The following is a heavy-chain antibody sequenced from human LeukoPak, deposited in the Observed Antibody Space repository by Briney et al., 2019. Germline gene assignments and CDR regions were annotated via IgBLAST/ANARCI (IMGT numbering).Heavy chain of an antibody. CDR1: GFTFSSYG. Sequence: GGSLTLSCAASGFTFSSYGLLWVRQAPGKGLEWVAVIWYDGSNKYYADSVKGRFTVSRENSKNTLYLQMNSLRAEDTAVYYCARYSSSSWYTFDYWGQGTLVTVSS. D-gene: IGHD6-13*01. CDR2: IWYDGSNK. J-gene: IGHJ4*02. V-gene: IGHV3-33*01. CDR3: ARYSSSSWYTFDY.